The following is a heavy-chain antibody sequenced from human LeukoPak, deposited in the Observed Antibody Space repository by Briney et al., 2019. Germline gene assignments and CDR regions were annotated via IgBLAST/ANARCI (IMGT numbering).Heavy chain of an antibody. Sequence: GGSLRLSCAASGFTFSSYAMSWVRQAPGKGLEWVSAISGSGGSTYYADSVKGRFTISRDNSKNTLYLQMNSLRAEDTAVYYCAGSLGYSSSWPIYYYYYYMDVWGKGTTVTVPS. CDR2: ISGSGGST. CDR1: GFTFSSYA. V-gene: IGHV3-23*01. J-gene: IGHJ6*03. D-gene: IGHD6-13*01. CDR3: AGSLGYSSSWPIYYYYYYMDV.